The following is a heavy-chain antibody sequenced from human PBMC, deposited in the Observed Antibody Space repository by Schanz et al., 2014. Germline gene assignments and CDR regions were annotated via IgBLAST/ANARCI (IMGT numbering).Heavy chain of an antibody. CDR3: ARDNESDLYPPRHDAFDV. J-gene: IGHJ3*01. Sequence: VQLVESGGGMVQPGGSLRLSCAASGFTFSDHYMDWVRQAPGKGLEYVSAISSDVNSTYYADSVKNRFTISRDNSKTSLYVQINGRGAEDTGVYFWARDNESDLYPPRHDAFDVWGQGTVVTVSS. D-gene: IGHD2-21*02. CDR1: GFTFSDHY. V-gene: IGHV3-64*04. CDR2: ISSDVNST.